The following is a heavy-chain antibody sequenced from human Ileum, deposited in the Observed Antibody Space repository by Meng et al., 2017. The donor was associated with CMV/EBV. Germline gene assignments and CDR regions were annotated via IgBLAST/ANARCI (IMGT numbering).Heavy chain of an antibody. J-gene: IGHJ4*02. V-gene: IGHV3-11*04. CDR1: GFTFRDYY. CDR2: MSNSGSKI. D-gene: IGHD3-10*01. CDR3: ARVPRGQTGAYDY. Sequence: ASGFTFRDYYMSWIRQAPGKGLEWISYMSNSGSKIYYADSVKGRFTVSRDNAKNSLYLQMNSLRAEDTAVYYCARVPRGQTGAYDYWGQGTLVTVSS.